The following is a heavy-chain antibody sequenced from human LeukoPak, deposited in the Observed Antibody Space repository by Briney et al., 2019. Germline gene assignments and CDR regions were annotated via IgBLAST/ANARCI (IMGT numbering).Heavy chain of an antibody. Sequence: ASVKVSCKASGYTFTGYFMHWVRQAPGQGLEWMGWINPNSGGTNYAQKFQGRVTMTRDTSISTAYMELSRLRSDDTAVYYCARDRYCSGGSCYKNWFDPWGQGTLVTVSS. CDR1: GYTFTGYF. J-gene: IGHJ5*02. V-gene: IGHV1-2*02. D-gene: IGHD2-15*01. CDR2: INPNSGGT. CDR3: ARDRYCSGGSCYKNWFDP.